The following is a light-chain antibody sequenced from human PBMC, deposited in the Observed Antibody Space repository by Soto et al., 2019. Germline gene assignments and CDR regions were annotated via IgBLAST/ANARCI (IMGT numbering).Light chain of an antibody. V-gene: IGKV1-9*01. CDR1: QGISSY. CDR3: QQHNSYPLT. J-gene: IGKJ3*01. Sequence: DIQLTQSPSFLSASVGDRVTITCRASQGISSYLAWYQQKPGKAPKLLIYAASTLQSGVPSRFSGSGSGTEFTLTISSLQPEDFATYYCQQHNSYPLTFGPGTKVAIK. CDR2: AAS.